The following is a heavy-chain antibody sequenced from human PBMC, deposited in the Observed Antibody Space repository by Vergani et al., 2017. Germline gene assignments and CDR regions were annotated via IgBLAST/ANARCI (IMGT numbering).Heavy chain of an antibody. D-gene: IGHD2-2*02. CDR2: IGVRGTSI. V-gene: IGHV3-11*01. J-gene: IGHJ6*03. CDR1: GFTFSDYY. CDR3: ARACSSNDCYSRYHYYYMDV. Sequence: QVQLVESGGGLVKPGGSLRLSCAASGFTFSDYYMTWFRQAPGKGLEWVSYIGVRGTSINYADSFKGRFTISRDDAKDSLYLHMNTLRAEDTAVYYCARACSSNDCYSRYHYYYMDVWGKGTTVTVSS.